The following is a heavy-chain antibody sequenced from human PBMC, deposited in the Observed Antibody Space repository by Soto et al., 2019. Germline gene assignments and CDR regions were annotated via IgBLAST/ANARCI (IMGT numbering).Heavy chain of an antibody. CDR1: GFTFSSYG. J-gene: IGHJ6*02. Sequence: QVQLVESGGGVVQPGRSLRLSCAASGFTFSSYGMHWVRQAPGKGLEWVAVISYDGSNKYYADSVKGRFTISRDNCKNSLYLQMNSLIAEDTAVYYCAKVENYYYGMDVWGQGTTVIVSS. CDR2: ISYDGSNK. CDR3: AKVENYYYGMDV. V-gene: IGHV3-30*18.